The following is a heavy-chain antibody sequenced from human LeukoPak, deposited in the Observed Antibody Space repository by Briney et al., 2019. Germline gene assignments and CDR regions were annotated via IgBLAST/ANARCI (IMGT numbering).Heavy chain of an antibody. V-gene: IGHV4-30-2*01. J-gene: IGHJ3*02. CDR3: ARVGVGSSRPLDI. CDR2: IYHSGST. CDR1: GGSISSGGYY. D-gene: IGHD1-26*01. Sequence: SETLSLTCTVSGGSISSGGYYWSWIRQPPGKGLEWIGYIYHSGSTYYNPSLKSRVTISVDRSKNQFSLKLSSVTAADTAVYYCARVGVGSSRPLDIWGQGTMVTVSS.